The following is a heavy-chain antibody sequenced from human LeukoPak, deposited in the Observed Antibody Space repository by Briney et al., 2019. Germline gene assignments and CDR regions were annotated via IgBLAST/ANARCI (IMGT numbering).Heavy chain of an antibody. D-gene: IGHD2-15*01. Sequence: ETLSLTCTVFGGSISSYYWSWIRQPPGKGLEWIGYIYYTGITNYNPSLKSRVTISLDTSKNQFSLKLSSVTAADTAVYYCTRGSWWELLGGDYWXQGTLVTVSS. V-gene: IGHV4-59*01. J-gene: IGHJ4*02. CDR3: TRGSWWELLGGDY. CDR1: GGSISSYY. CDR2: IYYTGIT.